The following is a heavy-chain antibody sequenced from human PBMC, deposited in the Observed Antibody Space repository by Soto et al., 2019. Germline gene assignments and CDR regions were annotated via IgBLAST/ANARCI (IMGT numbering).Heavy chain of an antibody. J-gene: IGHJ4*02. CDR1: GYRFCDHW. CDR2: MNRDGSEI. CDR3: ATAEVDY. V-gene: IGHV3-74*01. Sequence: GGSLRLSCAVSGYRFCDHWMHWVRQAPGKGLQWVSRMNRDGSEINYADSVKGRFTVSRDNARSTLHLQMNSLRAEDTAVYYCATAEVDYWGPGALLTVSS.